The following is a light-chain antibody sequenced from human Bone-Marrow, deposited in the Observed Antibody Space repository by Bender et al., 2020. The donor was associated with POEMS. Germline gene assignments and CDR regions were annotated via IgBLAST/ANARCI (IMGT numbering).Light chain of an antibody. V-gene: IGLV2-8*01. Sequence: HSALTQPPSASGSPGQSVTISCTGTSSDVGGYNYVSWYQQHPGKAPKLIISEVDKRPSGVPDRFSGSKSGNAASLTVSDLQSEDEADYYCASYAGSNTYVFGTGTKVTVL. CDR1: SSDVGGYNY. CDR2: EVD. CDR3: ASYAGSNTYV. J-gene: IGLJ1*01.